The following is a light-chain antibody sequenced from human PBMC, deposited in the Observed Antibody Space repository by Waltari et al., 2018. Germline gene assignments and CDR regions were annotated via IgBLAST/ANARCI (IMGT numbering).Light chain of an antibody. V-gene: IGKV3-20*01. CDR3: QQYGSSPWT. CDR1: QSVSSSY. Sequence: EIVLPQSPGTLSLSLGERATLSCRARQSVSSSYLAWYQQKPGQAPRVLIHGASNRATGIPDRFSGSGSGTDFTLTISRLEPEDFAVYYCQQYGSSPWTFGQGTKVEIK. J-gene: IGKJ1*01. CDR2: GAS.